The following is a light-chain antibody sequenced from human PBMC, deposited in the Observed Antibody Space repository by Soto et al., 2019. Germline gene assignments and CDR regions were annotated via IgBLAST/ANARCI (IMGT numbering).Light chain of an antibody. CDR3: PSYTSTSTYV. CDR1: SSDVGGYNY. CDR2: EVS. V-gene: IGLV2-14*01. J-gene: IGLJ1*01. Sequence: QSALTQPASVSGSPGQSITISCTGTSSDVGGYNYVSWYQQHPGKAPKLMIFEVSNRPSGGSHRFSGSKPGNTAYLPISGLHADDAADYYCPSYTSTSTYVFLTGTKLTVL.